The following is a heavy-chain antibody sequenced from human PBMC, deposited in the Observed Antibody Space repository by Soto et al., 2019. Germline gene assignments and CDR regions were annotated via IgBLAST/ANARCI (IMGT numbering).Heavy chain of an antibody. J-gene: IGHJ6*03. CDR2: ISSSGTII. V-gene: IGHV3-48*01. Sequence: GGSLRLSCAASGFTFSSYSMNWVRQAPGKGLEWVSYISSSGTIIYYADSVKGRFTISRDKAKNSLYLQMNSLRAEDTAVYYCARDPRTAPIFGVVMESTYYYYMDVWGKGTTVTVSS. D-gene: IGHD3-3*01. CDR3: ARDPRTAPIFGVVMESTYYYYMDV. CDR1: GFTFSSYS.